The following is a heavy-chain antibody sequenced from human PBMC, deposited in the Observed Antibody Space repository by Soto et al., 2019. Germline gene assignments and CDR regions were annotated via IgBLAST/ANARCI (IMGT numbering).Heavy chain of an antibody. D-gene: IGHD3-10*01. Sequence: QLQLQESGPGLVKPSETLSLTCTVSGGSISSSSYYWGWIRQPPGKGLEWIGSIYYSGSTYYNPSLKTRVTISLDTSKNQFSLKLSSVTAADTAVYYCASTVLLWFGDHLVVDVWGKGTTVTVSS. CDR1: GGSISSSSYY. CDR2: IYYSGST. V-gene: IGHV4-39*01. CDR3: ASTVLLWFGDHLVVDV. J-gene: IGHJ6*04.